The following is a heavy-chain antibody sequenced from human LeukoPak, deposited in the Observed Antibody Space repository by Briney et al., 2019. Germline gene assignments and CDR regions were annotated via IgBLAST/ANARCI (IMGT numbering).Heavy chain of an antibody. D-gene: IGHD6-13*01. Sequence: SETLSLTCAVYGGSFSGYYWSWIRQPPGKGLEWIGEINHSGSTNYNPSFKSRVTISVDTSKNQFSLKLSSVTAADTAVYYCARGKLYSRFGWFDPWGQGTLVTVSS. V-gene: IGHV4-34*01. CDR3: ARGKLYSRFGWFDP. CDR2: INHSGST. J-gene: IGHJ5*02. CDR1: GGSFSGYY.